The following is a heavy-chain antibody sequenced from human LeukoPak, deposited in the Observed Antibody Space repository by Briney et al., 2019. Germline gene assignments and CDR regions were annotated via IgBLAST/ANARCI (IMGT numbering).Heavy chain of an antibody. CDR3: ARAGGPSRYGMDV. CDR1: GFTFSSYS. Sequence: PGGSLRLSCAASGFTFSSYSMNWVRQAPGKGLEWVSSISSSSSYIYYADSVKGRFTISRDNAKNSLYLQMNSLRAEDTAVYYCARAGGPSRYGMDVWGQGTTVTVSS. D-gene: IGHD3-16*01. V-gene: IGHV3-21*01. CDR2: ISSSSSYI. J-gene: IGHJ6*02.